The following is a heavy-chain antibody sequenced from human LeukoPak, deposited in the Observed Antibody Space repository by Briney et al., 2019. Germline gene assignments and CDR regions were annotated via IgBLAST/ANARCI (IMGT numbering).Heavy chain of an antibody. CDR2: LFSGGDT. Sequence: GGSLRLSCTAAGFSFSRYYMSWVRQAPGKGLEWISVLFSGGDTYYADSVKDRFGVSRDSSSETLFLQMNSLRVDDTAVYYCERKGFDSGFDYWGHGTTVTVSS. CDR1: GFSFSRYY. V-gene: IGHV3-66*01. CDR3: ERKGFDSGFDY. J-gene: IGHJ4*01. D-gene: IGHD2-21*01.